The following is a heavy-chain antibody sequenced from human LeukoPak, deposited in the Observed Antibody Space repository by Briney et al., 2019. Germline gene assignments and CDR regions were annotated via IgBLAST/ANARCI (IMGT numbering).Heavy chain of an antibody. V-gene: IGHV1-69*04. J-gene: IGHJ6*02. D-gene: IGHD2-2*01. CDR2: IIPILGIA. CDR3: ARTFSSTSCYGGCYYYYGMDV. Sequence: ASVKVSCTASGGTFSSYAISWVRQAPGQGLEWMGRIIPILGIANYAQKFQGRVTITADKSTSTAYMELSSLRSEDTAVYYCARTFSSTSCYGGCYYYYGMDVWGQGTTVTVSS. CDR1: GGTFSSYA.